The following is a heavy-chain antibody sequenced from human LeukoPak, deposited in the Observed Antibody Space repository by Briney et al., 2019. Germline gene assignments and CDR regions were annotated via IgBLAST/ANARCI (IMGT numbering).Heavy chain of an antibody. D-gene: IGHD3-16*02. CDR1: GGSISSYY. CDR2: LYYSGST. Sequence: SETLSLTCTVSGGSISSYYWSWIRQPPGKGLEWIGYLYYSGSTNYNPSLKSRVTISVDTSKNQFSLKLSSVTAADTAVYYCARRAITFGGVIVDNYFDYWGQGILVTVSS. CDR3: ARRAITFGGVIVDNYFDY. J-gene: IGHJ4*02. V-gene: IGHV4-59*08.